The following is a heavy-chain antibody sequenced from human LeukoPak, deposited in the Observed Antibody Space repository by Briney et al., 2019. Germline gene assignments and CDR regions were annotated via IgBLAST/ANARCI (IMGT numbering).Heavy chain of an antibody. J-gene: IGHJ4*02. CDR3: AKDLGGWPWLGYYDSSGYHVSGY. CDR1: GFTFSSYG. V-gene: IGHV3-23*01. D-gene: IGHD3-22*01. Sequence: GGSLRLSCAASGFTFSSYGMSWVRQAPGKGLEWVSAISGSGGSTYYADSVKGRFTISRDNSKNTLYLQMNSLRAEDTAVYYCAKDLGGWPWLGYYDSSGYHVSGYWGQGTLVTVSS. CDR2: ISGSGGST.